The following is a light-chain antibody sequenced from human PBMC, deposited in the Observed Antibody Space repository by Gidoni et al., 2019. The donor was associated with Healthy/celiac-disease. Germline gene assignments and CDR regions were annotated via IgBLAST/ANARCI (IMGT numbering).Light chain of an antibody. CDR1: QSISSW. Sequence: DTKLPQSPSTLSASVGDRVTITCRASQSISSWLAWYQQKPGKAPKLLIYKASSLESGVPSRFSGSGSGTEFTLTISSLQPDDFATYYCQQYNSYSWTFGQGTKLEIK. V-gene: IGKV1-5*03. CDR3: QQYNSYSWT. CDR2: KAS. J-gene: IGKJ2*01.